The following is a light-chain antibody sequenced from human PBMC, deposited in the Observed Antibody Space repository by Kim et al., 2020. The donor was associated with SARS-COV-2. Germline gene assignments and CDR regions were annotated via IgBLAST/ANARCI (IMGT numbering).Light chain of an antibody. J-gene: IGLJ1*01. CDR3: GTWDSSLNGFV. CDR1: ISNIRYNF. Sequence: GEKIPISCSGSISNIRYNFVSWYPQIPRTAPKLLSYDSNKRPSGIPDRFSGSQSGTSATLDITGLQTGDEADYYCGTWDSSLNGFVFGTGTKVTVL. V-gene: IGLV1-51*01. CDR2: DSN.